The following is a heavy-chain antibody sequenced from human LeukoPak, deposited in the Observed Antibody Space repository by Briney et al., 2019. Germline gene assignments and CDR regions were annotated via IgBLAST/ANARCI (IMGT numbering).Heavy chain of an antibody. V-gene: IGHV5-10-1*01. D-gene: IGHD3-10*01. CDR1: GYSFTSYW. J-gene: IGHJ6*04. CDR2: IDPGDSYT. Sequence: GESLKISCKGSGYSFTSYWISWVRQMPGKGLEWMGRIDPGDSYTNYSPSFQGHVTISADKSISTAYLQWSSLKASDTAMYYCARLVVRGVIEDYYGMDVWGKGTTVTVSS. CDR3: ARLVVRGVIEDYYGMDV.